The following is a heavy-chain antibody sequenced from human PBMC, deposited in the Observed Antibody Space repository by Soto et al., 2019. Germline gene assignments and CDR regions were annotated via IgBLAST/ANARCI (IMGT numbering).Heavy chain of an antibody. CDR1: GFTFSSYG. J-gene: IGHJ4*02. Sequence: QVQLVESGGGVVQPGRSLRLSCAASGFTFSSYGMHWVRQAPGKGLEWVAIISYDGNYKYYADSVKGRFTISRDNSKNTLYLQMNSLRAEDTAVYYCGKVSTYYYDSNFDYWGKGTLVTVSS. CDR3: GKVSTYYYDSNFDY. CDR2: ISYDGNYK. D-gene: IGHD3-22*01. V-gene: IGHV3-30*18.